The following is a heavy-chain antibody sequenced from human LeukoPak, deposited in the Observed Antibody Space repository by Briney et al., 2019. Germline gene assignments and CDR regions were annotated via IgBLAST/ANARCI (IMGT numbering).Heavy chain of an antibody. D-gene: IGHD3-3*01. V-gene: IGHV3-21*01. CDR1: GFTFSSYS. J-gene: IGHJ4*02. CDR2: ISSSSSYI. CDR3: ARDYRALTYYDFWSGYPYFDY. Sequence: GGSLRLSCAASGFTFSSYSMNWVRQAPGKGLEWVSSISSSSSYIYYADSVKGRFTISRDNAKNSLYLQMNSLRAEDTAVYYCARDYRALTYYDFWSGYPYFDYWGQGTLVTVPS.